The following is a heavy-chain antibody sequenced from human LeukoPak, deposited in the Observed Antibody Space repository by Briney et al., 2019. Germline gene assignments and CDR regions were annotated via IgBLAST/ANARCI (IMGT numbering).Heavy chain of an antibody. V-gene: IGHV4-30-2*01. Sequence: SQTLSLTCTVSGGSISSGGYCWSWIRQHPGKGLEWIGYIYHSGSTYYNPSLKSRVTISVDRSKNQFSLKLSSVTAADTAVYYCARAHDLWYYFDYWGQGTLVTVSS. CDR1: GGSISSGGYC. CDR2: IYHSGST. J-gene: IGHJ4*02. CDR3: ARAHDLWYYFDY. D-gene: IGHD3/OR15-3a*01.